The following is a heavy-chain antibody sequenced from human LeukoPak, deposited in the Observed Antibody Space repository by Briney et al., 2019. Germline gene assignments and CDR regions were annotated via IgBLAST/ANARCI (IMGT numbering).Heavy chain of an antibody. J-gene: IGHJ4*02. CDR3: ARDGGSGGYVGDY. D-gene: IGHD5-12*01. Sequence: PGGPLRLSCAASGFTFSSYPMHWVRQTPGQRQEWVAVISFDGSTKYYADSVKGRFTISRDNSKSTLYLQMNSLKTEDTAVYYCARDGGSGGYVGDYCGQGTLVIVSS. CDR1: GFTFSSYP. V-gene: IGHV3-30-3*01. CDR2: ISFDGSTK.